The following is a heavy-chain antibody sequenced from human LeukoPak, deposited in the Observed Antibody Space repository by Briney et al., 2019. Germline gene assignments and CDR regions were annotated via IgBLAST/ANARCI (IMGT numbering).Heavy chain of an antibody. Sequence: SVKVSCKASGGTFSSYAISWVRQAPGQGLEWMGGIIPIFGTANYVQKFQGRVTITADESTSTAYMELSSLRSEDTAVYYCARVHGGLWGDDTRFDYWGQGTLVTVSS. D-gene: IGHD4/OR15-4a*01. CDR3: ARVHGGLWGDDTRFDY. V-gene: IGHV1-69*13. J-gene: IGHJ4*02. CDR2: IIPIFGTA. CDR1: GGTFSSYA.